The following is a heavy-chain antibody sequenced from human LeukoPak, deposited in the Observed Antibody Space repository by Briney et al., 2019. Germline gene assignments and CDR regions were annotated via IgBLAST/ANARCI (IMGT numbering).Heavy chain of an antibody. CDR1: GYTFSSHD. J-gene: IGHJ4*02. V-gene: IGHV1-8*01. D-gene: IGHD3-10*01. CDR2: MNPNSGNT. CDR3: AKAVKYSYGSGSSYYFDY. Sequence: GASVKVSCKASGYTFSSHDVNWVRQATGQGLEWMGWMNPNSGNTGYAQKFQGRVTMTRNTSISTAYMELTSLTSEDLAVYYCAKAVKYSYGSGSSYYFDYWGQGALVTVSS.